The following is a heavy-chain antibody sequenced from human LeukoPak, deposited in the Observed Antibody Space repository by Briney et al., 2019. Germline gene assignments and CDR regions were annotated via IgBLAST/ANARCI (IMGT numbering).Heavy chain of an antibody. Sequence: GGSLRLSRAASGFTFSSYAMHWVRQAPGKGLERVAVISYDGSNKYYADSVKGRFTISRDNSKNTLYLQMNSLRAEDTAVYYCASGAYYYDSSGYFPPADLDYWGQGTLVTVSS. CDR1: GFTFSSYA. V-gene: IGHV3-30*04. CDR2: ISYDGSNK. CDR3: ASGAYYYDSSGYFPPADLDY. J-gene: IGHJ4*02. D-gene: IGHD3-22*01.